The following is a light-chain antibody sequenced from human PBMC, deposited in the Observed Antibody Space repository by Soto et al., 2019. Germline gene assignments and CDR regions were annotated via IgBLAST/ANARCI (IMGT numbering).Light chain of an antibody. Sequence: DIQMTQSPSSLSASVGDRVTITCRASQSISRDLHWYQQKPGQAPKLLIYAASSLQSGVPSRFSGSGSGTDFTLTISSLQPEDFATYYCQQSYSTPLTFGGGTKVEIK. CDR3: QQSYSTPLT. CDR2: AAS. V-gene: IGKV1-39*01. CDR1: QSISRD. J-gene: IGKJ4*01.